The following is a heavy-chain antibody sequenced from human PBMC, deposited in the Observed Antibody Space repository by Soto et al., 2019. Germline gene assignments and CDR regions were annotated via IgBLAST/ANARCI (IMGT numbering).Heavy chain of an antibody. D-gene: IGHD5-18*01. Sequence: QVQLVQSGAEVKKPGASVKVSCKASGYTFTSYGIIWVRQAPGQGLEWMGWISAYNGNTNYTQKLPVRVTMTTDTSTSTAYMELRSLRSDDTAVYYCARGGSRIQPSFRPGEYWGQGTLVNVSS. CDR1: GYTFTSYG. CDR3: ARGGSRIQPSFRPGEY. CDR2: ISAYNGNT. V-gene: IGHV1-18*01. J-gene: IGHJ4*02.